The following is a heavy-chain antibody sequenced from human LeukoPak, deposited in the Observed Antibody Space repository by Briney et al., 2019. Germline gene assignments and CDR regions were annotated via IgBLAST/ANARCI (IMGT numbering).Heavy chain of an antibody. V-gene: IGHV3-66*01. J-gene: IGHJ4*02. Sequence: GGSLRLSCAASGFTFSSYSMNWVRQAPGKGLEWVSVIYSGGSTYYADSVKGGFTISRDNSKNTLYLQMNSLRAEDTAVYYCAREGVSGSHGYYFDYWGQGTLVTVSS. D-gene: IGHD1-26*01. CDR2: IYSGGST. CDR3: AREGVSGSHGYYFDY. CDR1: GFTFSSYS.